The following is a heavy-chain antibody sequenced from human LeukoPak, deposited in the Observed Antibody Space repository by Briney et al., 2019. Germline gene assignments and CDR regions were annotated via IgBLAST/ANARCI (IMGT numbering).Heavy chain of an antibody. CDR2: ISSSSSYI. Sequence: TGGSLRLSCAASGFTFSNAWMSWVRQAPGKGLEWVSSISSSSSYIYYADSVKGRFTISRDNAKNSLYLQMNSLRAEDTAVYYCARVVRAVAGNRTFYFDYWGQGTLVTVSS. CDR1: GFTFSNAW. CDR3: ARVVRAVAGNRTFYFDY. J-gene: IGHJ4*02. V-gene: IGHV3-21*01. D-gene: IGHD6-19*01.